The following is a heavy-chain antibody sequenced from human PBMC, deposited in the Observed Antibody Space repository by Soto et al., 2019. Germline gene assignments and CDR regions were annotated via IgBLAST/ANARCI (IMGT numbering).Heavy chain of an antibody. V-gene: IGHV4-31*03. D-gene: IGHD3-22*01. CDR2: IYYSGSN. CDR3: AKYYYDSSGYFDAFDI. CDR1: SGSISRGGYY. J-gene: IGHJ3*02. Sequence: SQTLSLTCTVSSGSISRGGYYWSWIRQDPWKGLEWIRYIYYSGSNYYKQSLKSRVTISVESSKNQYSLKLSSVTAAETVVYYCAKYYYDSSGYFDAFDIWGQGTMVTVSS.